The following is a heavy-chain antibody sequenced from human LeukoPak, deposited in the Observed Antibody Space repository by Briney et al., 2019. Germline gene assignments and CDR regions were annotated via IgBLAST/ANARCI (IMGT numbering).Heavy chain of an antibody. CDR2: IWYDGSNK. V-gene: IGHV3-33*01. CDR3: ARESYSYGSSDY. D-gene: IGHD5-18*01. CDR1: GFTFSSYG. Sequence: GRSLRLSCAASGFTFSSYGMHWVRQAPGKGLEWVAVIWYDGSNKYYADSVKGRFTISRDNSKNTLYLQMNSLRAEDTAVYYCARESYSYGSSDYWGQGTLVTVSS. J-gene: IGHJ4*02.